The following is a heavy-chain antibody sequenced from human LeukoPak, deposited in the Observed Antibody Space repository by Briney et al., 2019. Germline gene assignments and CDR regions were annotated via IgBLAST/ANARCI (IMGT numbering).Heavy chain of an antibody. CDR3: AKGFFGSGTYYNPYFDY. J-gene: IGHJ4*02. CDR2: IYYSGST. Sequence: PSETLSLTCTVSGGSISSSSYYWGWIRQPPGKGLEWIGSIYYSGSTYYNPSLKSRVTISVDTSKNQFSLKLSSVTAADTAVYYCAKGFFGSGTYYNPYFDYWGQGTLVTVSS. V-gene: IGHV4-39*01. CDR1: GGSISSSSYY. D-gene: IGHD3-10*01.